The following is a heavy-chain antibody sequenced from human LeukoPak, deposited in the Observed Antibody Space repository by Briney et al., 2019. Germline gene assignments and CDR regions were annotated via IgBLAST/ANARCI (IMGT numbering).Heavy chain of an antibody. CDR2: IYYSGST. V-gene: IGHV4-31*03. D-gene: IGHD6-13*01. J-gene: IGHJ4*02. CDR3: AREVQYSSSWTMWGDDSYYFDY. CDR1: GGSISSGGYY. Sequence: PSETLSLTCTVSGGSISSGGYYWSWIRQHPGKGLEWIGYIYYSGSTYYNPSLKSRVTISVDTSKNQFSLKLSSVTAADTAVYYCAREVQYSSSWTMWGDDSYYFDYWGQGTLVTVSS.